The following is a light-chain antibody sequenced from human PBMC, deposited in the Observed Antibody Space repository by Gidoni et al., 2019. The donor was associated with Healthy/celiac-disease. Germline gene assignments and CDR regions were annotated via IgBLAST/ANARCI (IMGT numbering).Light chain of an antibody. J-gene: IGLJ1*01. V-gene: IGLV2-23*01. Sequence: QSALTQPASVSGSPGQSITISCTGTSSDVGSYNLVSWYQQHPGKAPKLMIYEGSKRPSGVSNRFSGSKSGNTASLTISGLQAEDEADYYCCSDAGSSTSLVFGTGTKVTVL. CDR2: EGS. CDR1: SSDVGSYNL. CDR3: CSDAGSSTSLV.